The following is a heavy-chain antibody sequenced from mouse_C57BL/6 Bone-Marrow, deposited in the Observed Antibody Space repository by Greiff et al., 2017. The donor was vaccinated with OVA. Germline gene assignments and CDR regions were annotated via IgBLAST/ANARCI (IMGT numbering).Heavy chain of an antibody. CDR1: GYTFTDYN. J-gene: IGHJ4*01. D-gene: IGHD2-3*01. Sequence: VQLKESGPELVKPGASVKMSCKASGYTFTDYNMHWVKQSHGKSLEWIGYINPNNGGTSYNQKFKGQATVTVNKSSSTAYMELRSLTSEDSAVYYCARGEGWLLGAMDYWGQGTSVTVSA. V-gene: IGHV1-22*01. CDR2: INPNNGGT. CDR3: ARGEGWLLGAMDY.